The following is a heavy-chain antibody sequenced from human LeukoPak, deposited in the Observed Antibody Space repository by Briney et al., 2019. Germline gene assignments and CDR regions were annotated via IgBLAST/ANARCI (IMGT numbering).Heavy chain of an antibody. D-gene: IGHD6-6*01. V-gene: IGHV1-69-2*01. J-gene: IGHJ4*02. CDR1: GYTFTDYY. CDR2: ADPEDGET. CDR3: ATFGGDSSSSPLYYFDY. Sequence: ASVKISCKVSGYTFTDYYMHWVQQAPGKGLEWMGLADPEDGETIYAEKFQGRVTITADTSTDTAYMELSSLRSEDTAVYYCATFGGDSSSSPLYYFDYWGQGTLVTVSS.